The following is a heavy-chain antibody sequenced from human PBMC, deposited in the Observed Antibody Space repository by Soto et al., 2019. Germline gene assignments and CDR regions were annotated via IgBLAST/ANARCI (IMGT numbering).Heavy chain of an antibody. CDR2: ISGSGGST. CDR3: AKGGSSSSYSFDI. Sequence: GGSLRLSCAASGFTFSSYAMSWVRQAPGKGLEWVSAISGSGGSTYYADSVKGRFTISRDNSKYTLYLQMNSLRAEDSSVYYCAKGGSSSSYSFDIWGQGTMVTVSS. CDR1: GFTFSSYA. V-gene: IGHV3-23*01. D-gene: IGHD6-6*01. J-gene: IGHJ3*02.